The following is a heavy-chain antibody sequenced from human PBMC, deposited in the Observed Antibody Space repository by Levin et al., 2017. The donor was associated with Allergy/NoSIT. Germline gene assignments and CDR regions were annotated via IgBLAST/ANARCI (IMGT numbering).Heavy chain of an antibody. CDR2: IYYSGST. CDR3: ARVKPNGVDFSGLQDDI. V-gene: IGHV4-61*01. CDR1: GGSVSSGSYY. Sequence: SETLSLTCTVSGGSVSSGSYYWSWIRQPPGKGLEWIGYIYYSGSTNYNPSLKSRVTISVDTSKNQFSLKLSSVTAADTAVYYCARVKPNGVDFSGLQDDIWGQGTMVTVSS. J-gene: IGHJ3*02. D-gene: IGHD2-8*01.